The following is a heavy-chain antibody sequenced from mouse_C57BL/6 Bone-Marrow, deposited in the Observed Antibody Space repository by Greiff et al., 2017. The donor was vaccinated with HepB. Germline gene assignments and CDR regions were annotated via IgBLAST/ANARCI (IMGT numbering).Heavy chain of an antibody. CDR3: ASWGYGSSSAWFAY. J-gene: IGHJ3*01. CDR2: IWGVGST. V-gene: IGHV2-6*01. CDR1: GFSFTSYG. D-gene: IGHD1-1*01. Sequence: VQLVESGPGLVAPSQSLSITCTVSGFSFTSYGVDWVRQSPGKGLEWLGVIWGVGSTNYNSALKSRLSISKDNSKSQVFLKMNSLQTDDTAMYYCASWGYGSSSAWFAYWGQGTLVTVSA.